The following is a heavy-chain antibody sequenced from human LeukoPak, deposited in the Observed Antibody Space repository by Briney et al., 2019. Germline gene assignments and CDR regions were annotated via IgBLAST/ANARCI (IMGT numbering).Heavy chain of an antibody. V-gene: IGHV3-23*01. CDR1: GFTFNAYV. Sequence: GGSLRLSCVGSGFTFNAYVLSWVRQRPGKGPEWVSMISGSGDATDYADSVKDRLTISRDNAKKTLYLQINNARADDTAIYYCAKDPRAMGRYFFDDSGQGSLVTVSS. CDR3: AKDPRAMGRYFFDD. CDR2: ISGSGDAT. D-gene: IGHD3-16*01. J-gene: IGHJ4*01.